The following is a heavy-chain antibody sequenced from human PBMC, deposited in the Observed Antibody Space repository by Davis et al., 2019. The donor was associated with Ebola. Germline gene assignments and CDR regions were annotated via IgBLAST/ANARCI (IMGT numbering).Heavy chain of an antibody. CDR1: GYTFTGYY. D-gene: IGHD5-12*01. V-gene: IGHV1-2*02. CDR2: INPNSGGT. J-gene: IGHJ6*03. CDR3: ARDQRDKYSGYDSHYYYYMDV. Sequence: ASVKVSCKASGYTFTGYYMHWVRQAPGQGLEWMGWINPNSGGTNYAQKFQGRVTMTRDTSISTAYMELSRLRSDDTAVYYCARDQRDKYSGYDSHYYYYMDVWGKGTTVTVSS.